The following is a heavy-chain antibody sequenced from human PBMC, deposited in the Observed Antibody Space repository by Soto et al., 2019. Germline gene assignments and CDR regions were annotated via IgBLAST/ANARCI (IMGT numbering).Heavy chain of an antibody. CDR3: IGTYSGSSMRFDY. J-gene: IGHJ4*02. Sequence: GGSLRLSCAASGFTFSNAWMTWVRQAPGKGLEWVGRVKSKTDGGTIDYAAPVKDRFTISRDDSKNTLYLRMNSLKTEDTAVYYCIGTYSGSSMRFDYWGQGTLVTVSS. CDR2: VKSKTDGGTI. V-gene: IGHV3-15*01. CDR1: GFTFSNAW. D-gene: IGHD5-12*01.